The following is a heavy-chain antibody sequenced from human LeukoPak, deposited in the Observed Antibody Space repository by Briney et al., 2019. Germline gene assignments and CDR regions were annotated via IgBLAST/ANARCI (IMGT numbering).Heavy chain of an antibody. V-gene: IGHV1-69*13. CDR2: IIPSFGTA. CDR1: GGTFSSYA. Sequence: SVKVSCKASGGTFSSYAISWVRQAPGQGLEWMGGIIPSFGTANYAQKFQGRVTITADESTSTAYMELSSLRSEDTAVYYCARDRARLGYCSSTSCYGFDYWGQGTLVTVSS. D-gene: IGHD2-2*01. CDR3: ARDRARLGYCSSTSCYGFDY. J-gene: IGHJ4*02.